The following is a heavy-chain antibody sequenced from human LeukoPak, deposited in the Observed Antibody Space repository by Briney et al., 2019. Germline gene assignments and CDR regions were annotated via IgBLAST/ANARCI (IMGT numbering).Heavy chain of an antibody. CDR1: GFTFSSYS. V-gene: IGHV3-48*01. CDR2: ISGSSSTI. CDR3: ARGSTYYDSSGQVPFDY. D-gene: IGHD3-22*01. J-gene: IGHJ4*02. Sequence: GGSLRLSCAASGFTFSSYSMSWVRQAPGKGLEWGSYISGSSSTIYYADSVKGRFTISRDNGKNTLYLQMNSLRAEDTAVYYCARGSTYYDSSGQVPFDYWGQGTLVTVSS.